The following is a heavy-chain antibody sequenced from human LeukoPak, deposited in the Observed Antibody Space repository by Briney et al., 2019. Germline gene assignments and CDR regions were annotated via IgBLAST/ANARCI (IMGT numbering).Heavy chain of an antibody. CDR2: INPNSGGT. Sequence: VSVEVSRKASGYTLTGYYMHWVRQAPGQGLEWMGWINPNSGGTNYAQKFQGRVTMTRDTPISRAHVELRMLRSDDTGVYYCARELRRSYSSSDFDYWGQGTLVTVSS. J-gene: IGHJ4*02. D-gene: IGHD6-6*01. CDR3: ARELRRSYSSSDFDY. V-gene: IGHV1-2*02. CDR1: GYTLTGYY.